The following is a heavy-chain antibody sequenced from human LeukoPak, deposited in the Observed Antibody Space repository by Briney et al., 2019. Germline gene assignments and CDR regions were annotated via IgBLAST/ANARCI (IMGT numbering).Heavy chain of an antibody. CDR3: ARGQAYDSSGYYRY. D-gene: IGHD3-22*01. J-gene: IGHJ4*02. CDR1: GGSISSGGYS. Sequence: SETLSLTCAVSGGSISSGGYSWSWIRQPPGKGLEWIGCIYHSGSTYYNPSLKSRVTISVDTSKNQFSLKLSSVTAADTAVYYCARGQAYDSSGYYRYWGQGTLVTVSS. CDR2: IYHSGST. V-gene: IGHV4-30-2*01.